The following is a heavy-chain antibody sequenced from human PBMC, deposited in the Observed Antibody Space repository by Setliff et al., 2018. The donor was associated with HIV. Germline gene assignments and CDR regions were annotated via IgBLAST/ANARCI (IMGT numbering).Heavy chain of an antibody. V-gene: IGHV1-18*01. CDR2: SSTSNENT. CDR1: GYTFTNHG. Sequence: ASVKVSCKTSGYTFTNHGINWVRQAPGQGLEWMGWSSTSNENTYYAEEFQGRVTMTTDTSTNTAYLDLGSLRSDDTAIYYCARVIQDTSGWYGRLDYWGQGTLVTVSS. D-gene: IGHD6-19*01. J-gene: IGHJ4*02. CDR3: ARVIQDTSGWYGRLDY.